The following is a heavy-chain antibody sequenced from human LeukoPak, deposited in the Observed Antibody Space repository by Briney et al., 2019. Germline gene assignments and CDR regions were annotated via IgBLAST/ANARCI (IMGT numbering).Heavy chain of an antibody. Sequence: GGPRRPSCPAPGFTLINYWIGWFGKPQGKGREWVAKIKKDGSEKYYVDSVKGRFTVSRDNARNSLYLQMNSLRAEDTAVYYCASGRQLGYWGQGTLVTVSS. CDR2: IKKDGSEK. V-gene: IGHV3-7*01. J-gene: IGHJ4*02. CDR1: GFTLINYW. CDR3: ASGRQLGY. D-gene: IGHD6-13*01.